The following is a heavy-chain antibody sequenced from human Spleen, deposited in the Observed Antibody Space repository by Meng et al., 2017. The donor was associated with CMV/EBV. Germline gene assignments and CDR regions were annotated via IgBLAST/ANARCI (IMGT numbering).Heavy chain of an antibody. CDR3: ARDPVHYDSSSVTDY. V-gene: IGHV4-39*07. J-gene: IGHJ4*02. CDR2: IEYIGST. Sequence: LQLQQSGPVLVRPSETPPLPCTVSGGSIISSSYAWGWISQPPGKGLEWICSIEYIGSTYYHPSLKSLVTISGDTSKNQFSLKLSSVTAADTAVYYCARDPVHYDSSSVTDYWGQGTLVTVSS. D-gene: IGHD3-22*01. CDR1: GGSIISSSYA.